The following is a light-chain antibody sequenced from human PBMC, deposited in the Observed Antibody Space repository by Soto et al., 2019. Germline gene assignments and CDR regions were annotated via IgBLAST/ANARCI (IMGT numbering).Light chain of an antibody. J-gene: IGLJ2*01. CDR3: SSYTSSTTLVL. Sequence: QSVRTQPASVSVSPGQSITVSCTGTSSDVGGYNYVSWYQQHPGKAPKLMIYEVSNRPSGVSNRFSGSKSGNTAFLTIFGLQAEDEADYYCSSYTSSTTLVLFGEGTKVTVL. V-gene: IGLV2-14*01. CDR1: SSDVGGYNY. CDR2: EVS.